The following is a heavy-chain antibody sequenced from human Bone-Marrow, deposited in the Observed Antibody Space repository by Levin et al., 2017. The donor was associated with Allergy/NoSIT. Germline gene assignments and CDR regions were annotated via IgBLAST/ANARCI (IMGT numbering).Heavy chain of an antibody. V-gene: IGHV3-23*01. J-gene: IGHJ6*02. D-gene: IGHD3-16*01. CDR2: IRAGGDGA. CDR1: GFTFTTYA. Sequence: GGSLRLSCAASGFTFTTYAMTWVRQAPGRGLEWVSSIRAGGDGAYYADSVNGRFTISRDNSKNTLFLQMNSLRAEDTAVYYCAKDLTFTTRYYGMDVWGQGTTVTVSS. CDR3: AKDLTFTTRYYGMDV.